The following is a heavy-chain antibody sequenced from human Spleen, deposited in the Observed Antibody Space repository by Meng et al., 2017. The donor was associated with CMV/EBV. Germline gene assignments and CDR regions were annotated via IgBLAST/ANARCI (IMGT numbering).Heavy chain of an antibody. Sequence: FTSHGITWVRQAPGQGLEWMGGIITVSGVVEYAQNFQGRVTFTADKSTDTAYMELRSLRSEDTAIYYCVRDILSPRFGVVKGYYFDYWGQGTLVTVSS. V-gene: IGHV1-69*17. D-gene: IGHD3-3*01. CDR3: VRDILSPRFGVVKGYYFDY. J-gene: IGHJ4*02. CDR1: FTSHG. CDR2: IITVSGVV.